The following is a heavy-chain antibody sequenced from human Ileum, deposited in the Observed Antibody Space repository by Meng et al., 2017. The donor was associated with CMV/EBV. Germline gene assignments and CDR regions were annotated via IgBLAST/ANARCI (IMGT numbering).Heavy chain of an antibody. V-gene: IGHV1-2*02. J-gene: IGHJ4*02. CDR1: GYTFTGYY. CDR2: INPNTGGT. Sequence: VQVGQSGAGVKKPGASVKVSCKTSGYTFTGYYIHWVRQAPGQGLEWMGWINPNTGGTNYAQNFQGRVTMTRDTSISTTYMEVNSLRSDDTAVFYCACLSGSYSLGWGQGTLVTVPS. D-gene: IGHD3-10*01. CDR3: ACLSGSYSLG.